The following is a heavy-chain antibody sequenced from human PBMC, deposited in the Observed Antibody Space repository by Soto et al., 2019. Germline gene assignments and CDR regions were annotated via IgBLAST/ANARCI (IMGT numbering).Heavy chain of an antibody. J-gene: IGHJ6*02. Sequence: QMQLVQSGPEVKKPGTSVKVSCKASGFTFTSSAVQWVRQARGQRLEWIGWIVVGSGNTNYAQKFQERVTITRDMSTSTAYMELSSLRSEDTAVYYCAAIPLTPKYCSGGSCYPTYYYYGMDVWGQGTTVTVSS. V-gene: IGHV1-58*01. CDR2: IVVGSGNT. D-gene: IGHD2-15*01. CDR3: AAIPLTPKYCSGGSCYPTYYYYGMDV. CDR1: GFTFTSSA.